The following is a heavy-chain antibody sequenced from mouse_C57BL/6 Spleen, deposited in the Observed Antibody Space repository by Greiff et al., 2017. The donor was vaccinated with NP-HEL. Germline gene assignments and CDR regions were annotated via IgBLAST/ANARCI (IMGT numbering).Heavy chain of an antibody. D-gene: IGHD2-5*01. V-gene: IGHV14-4*01. CDR2: IDPENGDT. J-gene: IGHJ3*01. Sequence: VQLQQSGAELVRPGASVKLSCTASGFNIKDDYMHWVKQRPEQGLEWIGWIDPENGDTEYASKFQGKATITADTSSNTAYLQLSSLTSEDTAVYYCTTGSNYCGAYWGQGTLVTVSA. CDR1: GFNIKDDY. CDR3: TTGSNYCGAY.